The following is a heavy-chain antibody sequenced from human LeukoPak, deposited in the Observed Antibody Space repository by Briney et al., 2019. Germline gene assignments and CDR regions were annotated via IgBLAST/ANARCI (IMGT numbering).Heavy chain of an antibody. CDR1: GFLFSDYA. J-gene: IGHJ4*02. CDR3: AKVPNYYDTTTYYG. CDR2: ISDSKRGGTT. D-gene: IGHD3-22*01. Sequence: GGSLRLSCAAPGFLFSDYAMSWVRQAPGKGLEWISAISDSKRGGTTYYADSVKGRFTISRDTSKNTLYLQMSSLRVEDTAVYYCAKVPNYYDTTTYYGWGQGTLVAVSS. V-gene: IGHV3-23*01.